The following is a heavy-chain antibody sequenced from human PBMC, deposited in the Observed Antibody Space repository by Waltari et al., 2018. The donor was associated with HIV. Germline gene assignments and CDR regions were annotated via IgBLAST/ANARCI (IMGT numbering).Heavy chain of an antibody. CDR2: MNPNSGNT. J-gene: IGHJ6*02. D-gene: IGHD1-7*01. V-gene: IGHV1-8*01. CDR3: ARSSITGTSGGGMDV. CDR1: GYTFTRSD. Sequence: QVQLVQSGAEVKKPGASVKVSCKASGYTFTRSDINWVRQAPGQGLEWMGWMNPNSGNTGYAQKFQGRVTMTRNTSISTAYMELSSLRSEDTAVYYCARSSITGTSGGGMDVWGQGTTVTVSS.